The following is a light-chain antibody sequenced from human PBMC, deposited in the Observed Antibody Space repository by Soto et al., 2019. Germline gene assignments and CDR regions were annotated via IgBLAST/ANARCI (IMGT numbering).Light chain of an antibody. CDR1: QSLVYSDGNTY. Sequence: DVVMTQSPLSLPVTLGQPASISCRSSQSLVYSDGNTYLNWFQQRPGHSPRRLIYKVSDRDSGVPDRFSGSGSGTDFTLKISRVEAEDIGVYYCLQGSHWPWTFGQGTKVDIK. CDR3: LQGSHWPWT. CDR2: KVS. J-gene: IGKJ1*01. V-gene: IGKV2-30*01.